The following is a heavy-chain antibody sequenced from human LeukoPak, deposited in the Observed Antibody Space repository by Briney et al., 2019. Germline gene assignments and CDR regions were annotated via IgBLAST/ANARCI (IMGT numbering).Heavy chain of an antibody. D-gene: IGHD1-26*01. CDR3: ARDKIVGATIFDY. Sequence: PGGSLRLSCAASGLTFSSYWMSWVRQAPGKGLEGVANIKQDGSEKYYVDSVKGRFTISRDNAKNSLYLQMNSLRAEDTAVYYCARDKIVGATIFDYWGQGTLVTVSS. CDR2: IKQDGSEK. V-gene: IGHV3-7*01. J-gene: IGHJ4*02. CDR1: GLTFSSYW.